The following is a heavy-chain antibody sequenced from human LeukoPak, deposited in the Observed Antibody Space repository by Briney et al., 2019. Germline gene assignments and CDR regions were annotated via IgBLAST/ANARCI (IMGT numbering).Heavy chain of an antibody. V-gene: IGHV3-21*01. D-gene: IGHD3-10*01. CDR1: GFTFSSYS. Sequence: GGSPRLSCAASGFTFSSYSMNWVRQAPGKGLEWVSAISSSSSYIYYADSVKGRFTISRDNAKNSLYLQMNSLRAEDTAVYYCARDRYGSGSLNDAFDIWSQGTMVTVSS. CDR2: ISSSSSYI. CDR3: ARDRYGSGSLNDAFDI. J-gene: IGHJ3*02.